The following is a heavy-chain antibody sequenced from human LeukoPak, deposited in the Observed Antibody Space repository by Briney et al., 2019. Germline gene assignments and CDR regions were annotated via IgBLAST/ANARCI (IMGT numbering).Heavy chain of an antibody. J-gene: IGHJ4*02. CDR3: ARALTGIAAAGTLRY. Sequence: GASVKVSCKASGYTFTSYGISWVRQAPGQGLEWMGWISAYNGNTNYAQKLQGRVTMTTDTSTSTAYMELRSLRSDDTAVYYCARALTGIAAAGTLRYWGQGTLVTVSS. CDR1: GYTFTSYG. CDR2: ISAYNGNT. V-gene: IGHV1-18*01. D-gene: IGHD6-13*01.